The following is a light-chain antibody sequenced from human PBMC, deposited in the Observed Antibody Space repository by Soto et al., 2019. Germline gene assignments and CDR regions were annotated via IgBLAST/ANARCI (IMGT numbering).Light chain of an antibody. CDR2: GAS. Sequence: EMVMTQSPATLSVSPGERVTLSCRASQSVSSNLAWYQQKPGQAPRLLIYGASTRATGIPARFSGSGSGTEFTLTISSLQSEDFSVYYCQPYNNWPPFTFGPGTTVDIK. V-gene: IGKV3-15*01. CDR1: QSVSSN. CDR3: QPYNNWPPFT. J-gene: IGKJ3*01.